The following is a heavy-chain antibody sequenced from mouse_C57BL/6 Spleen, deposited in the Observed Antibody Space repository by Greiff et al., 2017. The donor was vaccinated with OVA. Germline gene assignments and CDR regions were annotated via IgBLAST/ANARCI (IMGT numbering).Heavy chain of an antibody. J-gene: IGHJ4*01. CDR2: IYPGSGDT. Sequence: QVQLQQSGPELVKPGASVKISCKASGYSFTSYYIHWVKQRPGQGLEWIGWIYPGSGDTNYNEKFKGKATLTPDPSSSTAYMLLSSLTSADSAVLSGARYLGRLEDMDYWGQGTTLTVSS. V-gene: IGHV1-66*01. D-gene: IGHD3-2*02. CDR3: ARYLGRLEDMDY. CDR1: GYSFTSYY.